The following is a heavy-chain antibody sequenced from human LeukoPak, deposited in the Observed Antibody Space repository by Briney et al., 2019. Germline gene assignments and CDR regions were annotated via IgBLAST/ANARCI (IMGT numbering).Heavy chain of an antibody. V-gene: IGHV3-21*01. J-gene: IGHJ6*04. Sequence: GGSLRLSCAASGFTFSSYAMNWVRQAPGKGLEWVSSISSSSSYIYYADSVKGRFTISRDNAKNSLYLQMNSLRAEDTAVYYCAELGITMIGGVWGKGTTVTISS. CDR2: ISSSSSYI. CDR1: GFTFSSYA. CDR3: AELGITMIGGV. D-gene: IGHD3-10*02.